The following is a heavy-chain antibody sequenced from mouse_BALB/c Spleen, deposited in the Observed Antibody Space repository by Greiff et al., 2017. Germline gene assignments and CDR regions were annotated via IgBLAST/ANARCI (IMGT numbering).Heavy chain of an antibody. CDR3: ARQSTTATFDY. V-gene: IGHV5-6*01. D-gene: IGHD1-2*01. Sequence: EVHLVESGGDLVKPGGSLKLSCAASGFTFSSYGMSWVRQTPDKRLEWVATISSGGSYTYYPDSVKGRFTISRDNAKNTLYLQMSSLKSEDTAMYYCARQSTTATFDYWGQGTTLTVSS. CDR2: ISSGGSYT. J-gene: IGHJ2*01. CDR1: GFTFSSYG.